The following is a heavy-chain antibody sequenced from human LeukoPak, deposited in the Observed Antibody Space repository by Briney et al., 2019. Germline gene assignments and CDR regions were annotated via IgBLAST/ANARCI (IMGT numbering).Heavy chain of an antibody. CDR3: ARGGYSYTWPPTYYYGMDV. D-gene: IGHD3-16*01. CDR2: IKEDGSEK. Sequence: QSGGSLRLSCAASGFTFRSYWMSWVRQAPGKGLEWVANIKEDGSEKYYVDSVKGRFTISRDNAKNSLYLQMNSLSADDTAVYYCARGGYSYTWPPTYYYGMDVWGQGTTVTASS. CDR1: GFTFRSYW. J-gene: IGHJ6*02. V-gene: IGHV3-7*05.